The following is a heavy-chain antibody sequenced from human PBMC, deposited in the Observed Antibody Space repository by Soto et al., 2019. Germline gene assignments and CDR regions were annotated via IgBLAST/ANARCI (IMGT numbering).Heavy chain of an antibody. CDR1: GGSFSGYY. Sequence: SETLSLTCAVYGGSFSGYYWSWLRQPPGKGLEWIGEINHSGRTTYNPSLKSRVTISVDTSKNQFSLKLSSVTAEDTAVYYCARCAAHRWNYYYYYYVMDVGGQGTTVNVSS. CDR3: ARCAAHRWNYYYYYYVMDV. V-gene: IGHV4-34*01. J-gene: IGHJ6*02. D-gene: IGHD1-7*01. CDR2: INHSGRT.